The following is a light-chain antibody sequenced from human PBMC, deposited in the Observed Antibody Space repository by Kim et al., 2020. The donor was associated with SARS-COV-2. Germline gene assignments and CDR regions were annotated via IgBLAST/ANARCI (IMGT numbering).Light chain of an antibody. CDR1: SSDVGSYNY. CDR2: DVT. CDR3: SSYAGFNNFVI. V-gene: IGLV2-8*01. J-gene: IGLJ2*01. Sequence: QSALTQPPSASGSPGQSVTISCTGTSSDVGSYNYVSWYQQHPDKAPKLMISDVTKRPSGVPDRFSGSKSGNTASLTVSGLQAEDEADYYCSSYAGFNNFVIFGGGTQLTVL.